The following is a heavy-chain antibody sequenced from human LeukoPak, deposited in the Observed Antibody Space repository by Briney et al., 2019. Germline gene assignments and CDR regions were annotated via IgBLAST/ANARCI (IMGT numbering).Heavy chain of an antibody. D-gene: IGHD2-2*02. V-gene: IGHV4-34*01. CDR2: INHSGST. Sequence: SETLSPTCAVYGGSFSGYYWSWIRQPPGKGLEWIGEINHSGSTNYNPSLKSRVTISVDTSKNQFSLKLSSVTAADTAVYYCARGRHAKLGYCSSTSCYRVYYYYYMDVWGKGTTVTVSS. CDR1: GGSFSGYY. CDR3: ARGRHAKLGYCSSTSCYRVYYYYYMDV. J-gene: IGHJ6*03.